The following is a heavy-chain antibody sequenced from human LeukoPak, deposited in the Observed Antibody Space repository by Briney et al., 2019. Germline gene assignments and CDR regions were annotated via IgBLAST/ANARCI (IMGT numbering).Heavy chain of an antibody. J-gene: IGHJ4*02. CDR1: GFSFSDYA. Sequence: GSLRLSCSASGFSFSDYAMHWVRLAPGKGLEYVSAVSSNGGNTFYADSVKDRFTISRDNSKDTLYLQMSSLRTEDTAVYHCVKNRDSGYDSPDYWGQGTLVTVSS. V-gene: IGHV3-64D*06. CDR2: VSSNGGNT. D-gene: IGHD5-12*01. CDR3: VKNRDSGYDSPDY.